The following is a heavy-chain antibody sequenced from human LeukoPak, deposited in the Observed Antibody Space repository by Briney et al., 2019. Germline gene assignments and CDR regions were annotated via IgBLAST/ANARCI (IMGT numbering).Heavy chain of an antibody. D-gene: IGHD5-12*01. V-gene: IGHV4-34*01. CDR1: GGSFSGYY. CDR2: INHSGST. J-gene: IGHJ3*02. CDR3: APGGYIGYGHAFDI. Sequence: PETLSLTCAVYGGSFSGYYWSWIRQPPGKGLEWIGEINHSGSTYYNPSLKSRVTISVDTSKNHLSLILSSVTAADTAVYYCAPGGYIGYGHAFDIWGQGTMVTVSS.